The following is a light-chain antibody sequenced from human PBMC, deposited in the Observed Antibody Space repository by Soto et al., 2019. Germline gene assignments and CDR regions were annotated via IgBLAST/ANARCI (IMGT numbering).Light chain of an antibody. CDR2: GAS. CDR1: QSVTSSY. V-gene: IGKV3-20*01. J-gene: IGKJ2*01. Sequence: EIVLTQSPDTLSLSPGERATLSCRASQSVTSSYLAWYQQKPGQAPRLLIYGASSRATVVPDRFSGSGSGTDFTLTISRLESKDFAVYYCQQYDSSPPYTFGQGTKMEIK. CDR3: QQYDSSPPYT.